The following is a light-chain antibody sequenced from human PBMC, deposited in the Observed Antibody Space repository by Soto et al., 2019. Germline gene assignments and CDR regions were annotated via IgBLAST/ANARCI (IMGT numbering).Light chain of an antibody. J-gene: IGKJ1*01. CDR1: QSIITY. CDR3: QQSYSKSVT. Sequence: DIVMTQSPSYLSASVGDRVTITCRASQSIITYLNWYQQKPGKAPKPLIYGTSNLQSGVPSRFRGSAFGTDFTLTISSLQPEDFATYYCQQSYSKSVTFGQGTKVDIK. V-gene: IGKV1-39*01. CDR2: GTS.